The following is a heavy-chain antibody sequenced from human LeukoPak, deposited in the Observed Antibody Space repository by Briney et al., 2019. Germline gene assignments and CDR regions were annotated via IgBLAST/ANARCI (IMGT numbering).Heavy chain of an antibody. D-gene: IGHD1-7*01. CDR2: INHSGST. J-gene: IGHJ4*02. CDR3: ARAATGTTSWLDS. V-gene: IGHV4-34*01. CDR1: GGSFSGYY. Sequence: SETLSLTCAVYGGSFSGYYWSWIRQPPGKGLEWIGEINHSGSTNYNPSLKSRVTISVDTSKNQFSLKLSSVTAADTAVYYCARAATGTTSWLDSWGQGTLVTVSS.